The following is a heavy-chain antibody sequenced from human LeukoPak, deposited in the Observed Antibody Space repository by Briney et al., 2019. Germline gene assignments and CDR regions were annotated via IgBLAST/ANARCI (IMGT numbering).Heavy chain of an antibody. Sequence: GRSLRLSCAASGFRFNAFAIHWVREAPGKGLEWVSGVGWDGTSVVYADSVKGRFTISRDNAQNSVYLQMNSLRIEDTALYYCAKGLYGLGILTYDGFDIWGQGTMVTVSS. J-gene: IGHJ3*02. V-gene: IGHV3-9*01. CDR1: GFRFNAFA. D-gene: IGHD3-10*01. CDR3: AKGLYGLGILTYDGFDI. CDR2: VGWDGTSV.